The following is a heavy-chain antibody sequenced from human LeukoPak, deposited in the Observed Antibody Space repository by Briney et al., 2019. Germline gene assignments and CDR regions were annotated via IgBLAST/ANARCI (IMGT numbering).Heavy chain of an antibody. CDR3: ASSDDILTERGFDY. D-gene: IGHD3-9*01. J-gene: IGHJ4*02. V-gene: IGHV3-53*01. Sequence: GGSLRLSCAASGFTVSSNYMSWVRQAPGKGLEWVSVIYSGGSTYYADSVKGRFTISRDNSKNTLYLQMNSLRAEDTAVYYCASSDDILTERGFDYWAQGTLVTVSS. CDR1: GFTVSSNY. CDR2: IYSGGST.